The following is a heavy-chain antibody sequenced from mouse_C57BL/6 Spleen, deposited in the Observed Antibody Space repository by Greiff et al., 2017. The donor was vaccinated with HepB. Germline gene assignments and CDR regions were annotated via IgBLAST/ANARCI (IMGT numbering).Heavy chain of an antibody. CDR1: GYAFSSSW. J-gene: IGHJ2*01. D-gene: IGHD1-1*01. CDR2: IYPGDGDT. CDR3: ARITTVVATPFDY. V-gene: IGHV1-82*01. Sequence: VQLQQSGPELVKPGASVKISCKASGYAFSSSWMNWVKQRPGKGLVWIGRIYPGDGDTNYNGKFKGKATLTADKSSSTAYMQLSSLTSEDSTVYFCARITTVVATPFDYWGQGTTLTVSS.